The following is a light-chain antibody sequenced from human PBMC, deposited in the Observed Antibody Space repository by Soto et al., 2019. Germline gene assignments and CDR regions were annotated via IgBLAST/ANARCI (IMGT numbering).Light chain of an antibody. CDR2: DAS. CDR1: QSVSSIY. V-gene: IGKV3-20*01. J-gene: IGKJ3*01. CDR3: QQYGSSPPFT. Sequence: IVLTQSPGTLSLSPGERATLSCRASQSVSSIYLAWYQQKPGQAPRLLIYDASSRATGIPDRFSGSGSGTDFTLTISRLEPEDFAVYYCQQYGSSPPFTFGPGTKVDIK.